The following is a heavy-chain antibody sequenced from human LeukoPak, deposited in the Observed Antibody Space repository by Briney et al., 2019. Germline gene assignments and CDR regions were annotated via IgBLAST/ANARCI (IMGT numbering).Heavy chain of an antibody. Sequence: SETLSLTCTVSGGSISSYYWSWIRQPPGKGLEWIGYIYYSGSTNYNPSLKSRVTISVDTSKNQFSLKLSSVTAADTAVYYCARGMATITETWFDPWGQGTLVTVSS. V-gene: IGHV4-59*01. D-gene: IGHD5-24*01. CDR3: ARGMATITETWFDP. CDR2: IYYSGST. J-gene: IGHJ5*02. CDR1: GGSISSYY.